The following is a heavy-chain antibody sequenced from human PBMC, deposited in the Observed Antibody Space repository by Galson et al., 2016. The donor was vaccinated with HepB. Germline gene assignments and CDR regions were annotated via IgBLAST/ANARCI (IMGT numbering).Heavy chain of an antibody. D-gene: IGHD3-16*01. CDR1: GLTFSSYF. CDR2: INHYGDEQ. CDR3: ARLWGLAPPTWFDP. J-gene: IGHJ5*02. V-gene: IGHV3-7*03. Sequence: SLRLSCAASGLTFSSYFMSWVRQAPGKGLEWVAYINHYGDEQYYVDSVKGRFTISRDNAKNSLYLQMNSLRAEGTAVYYCARLWGLAPPTWFDPWGQGTLVTVSS.